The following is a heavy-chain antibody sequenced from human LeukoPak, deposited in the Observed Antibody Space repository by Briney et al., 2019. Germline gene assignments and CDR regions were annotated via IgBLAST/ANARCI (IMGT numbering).Heavy chain of an antibody. D-gene: IGHD6-19*01. J-gene: IGHJ4*02. CDR2: ISGSGGST. V-gene: IGHV3-23*01. Sequence: GGSLRLSCAASGFTFSSYAMSWVRQAPGKGLEWVSAISGSGGSTYYADSVKGRFTISRDNSKNTLYLQMNSLRAEDTAVYYCAKDRSSSGWYFPFDYWGQGALVTVSS. CDR1: GFTFSSYA. CDR3: AKDRSSSGWYFPFDY.